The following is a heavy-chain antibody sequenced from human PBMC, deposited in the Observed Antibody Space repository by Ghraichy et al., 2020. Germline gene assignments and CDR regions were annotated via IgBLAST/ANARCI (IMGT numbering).Heavy chain of an antibody. CDR1: GFTFSNYA. D-gene: IGHD1-1*01. J-gene: IGHJ4*02. CDR2: ISGSGGST. V-gene: IGHV3-23*01. CDR3: AKSRTGATNYYFDY. Sequence: LSLTCAASGFTFSNYAMSWVRQAPGKGLEWVSAISGSGGSTYYADSVKGRFTISRDNSKNTLYLQMNSLRAEDTAVYYCAKSRTGATNYYFDYLGQGTLVTVSP.